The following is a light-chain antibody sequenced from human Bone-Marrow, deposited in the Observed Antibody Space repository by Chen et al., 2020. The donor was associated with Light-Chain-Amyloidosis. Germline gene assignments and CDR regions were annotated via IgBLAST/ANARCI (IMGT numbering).Light chain of an antibody. Sequence: DIPMPQSPSTLSASVGDRVIITCRASESVSDWLAVYQQKPGKAPKLLIYKTSSLETVVPSRFSGSGSETEFTLTISSLQPDDFATYYCQQYNSYSRTFGQGTKVEVK. V-gene: IGKV1-5*03. CDR2: KTS. CDR3: QQYNSYSRT. CDR1: ESVSDW. J-gene: IGKJ1*01.